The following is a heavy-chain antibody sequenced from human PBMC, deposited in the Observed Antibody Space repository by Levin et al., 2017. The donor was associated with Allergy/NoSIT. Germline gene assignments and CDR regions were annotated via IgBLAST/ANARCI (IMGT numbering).Heavy chain of an antibody. Sequence: PGGSLRLSCAASGFTFSDAWMNWVRQTPGKGLEWVGRIKSKIDGETTDYAAPVKGRFSLSRDDSKHTLYLQMNSLKTADTAVYWCTTGSGGGYYDWGQGALVTVSS. CDR3: TTGSGGGYYD. D-gene: IGHD2-15*01. CDR2: IKSKIDGETT. J-gene: IGHJ1*01. V-gene: IGHV3-15*01. CDR1: GFTFSDAW.